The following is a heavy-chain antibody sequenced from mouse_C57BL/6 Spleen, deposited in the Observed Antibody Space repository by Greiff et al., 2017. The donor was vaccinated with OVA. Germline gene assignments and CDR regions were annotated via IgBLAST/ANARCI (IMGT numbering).Heavy chain of an antibody. V-gene: IGHV1-15*01. D-gene: IGHD4-1*01. J-gene: IGHJ2*01. CDR2: IDPETGGT. CDR1: GYTFTDYE. Sequence: QVQLQQPGAELVRPGASVTLSCKASGYTFTDYEMHWVKQTPVHGLEWIGAIDPETGGTDYNQKFKGKAILTADKSSSTAYMELRSLTSEDSAVYYCTRGGLGRDYFDYWGQGTTLTVSS. CDR3: TRGGLGRDYFDY.